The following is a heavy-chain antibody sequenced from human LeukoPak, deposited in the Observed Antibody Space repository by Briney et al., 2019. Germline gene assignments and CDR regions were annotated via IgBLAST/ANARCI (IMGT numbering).Heavy chain of an antibody. CDR3: ARDPYCSSTSCPGHYYYGMDV. CDR1: GGTFSSYA. D-gene: IGHD2-2*01. V-gene: IGHV1-69*13. CDR2: IIPIFGTA. J-gene: IGHJ6*02. Sequence: SVTVSCKASGGTFSSYAISWVRQAPGQGLEWMGGIIPIFGTANYAQKFQGRVTITADESTSTAYMELSSLRSEDTAVYYCARDPYCSSTSCPGHYYYGMDVWGQGTTVTVSS.